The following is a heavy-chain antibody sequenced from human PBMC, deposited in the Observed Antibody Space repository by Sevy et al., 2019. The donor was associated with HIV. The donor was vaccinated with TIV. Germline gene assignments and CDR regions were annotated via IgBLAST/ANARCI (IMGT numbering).Heavy chain of an antibody. D-gene: IGHD3-10*01. J-gene: IGHJ4*02. CDR3: ARVLGSGSFYPHYFDY. V-gene: IGHV1-18*01. Sequence: ASVKVSCKASGYTFTSYGISWVRQAPGQGLGWMGWITAYNGNRNYAQKVQGRITVTTDTSTSTAYMELRSLRSDDTAVYYCARVLGSGSFYPHYFDYWGRGTLVTVSS. CDR1: GYTFTSYG. CDR2: ITAYNGNR.